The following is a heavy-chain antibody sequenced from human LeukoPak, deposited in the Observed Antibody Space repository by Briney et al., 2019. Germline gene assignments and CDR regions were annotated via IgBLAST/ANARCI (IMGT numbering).Heavy chain of an antibody. CDR1: GYTFTGYY. CDR3: ARGAVDTAMVSDYYYYYMDV. CDR2: INPNSGGT. D-gene: IGHD5-18*01. Sequence: ASVKVSCKASGYTFTGYYMHWVRQAPGQGLEWMGWINPNSGGTNYAQKFQGRVTMTQETSTDTAYMELSSLRSGDTAVYYCARGAVDTAMVSDYYYYYMDVWGKGTTVTVSS. V-gene: IGHV1-2*02. J-gene: IGHJ6*03.